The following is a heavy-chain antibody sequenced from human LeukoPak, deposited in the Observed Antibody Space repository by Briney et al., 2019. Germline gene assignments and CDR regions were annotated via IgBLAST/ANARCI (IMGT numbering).Heavy chain of an antibody. J-gene: IGHJ4*02. Sequence: GGSLRLSCAASGFTVSSNYMSWVRQAPGKGLEWVSVIYSGGSTYYADSVKGRFTISRDNSKNTLYLQMNSLRAEDTAVYYCARDRGVVPAAIELDYWGQGTLVTVSS. CDR1: GFTVSSNY. CDR2: IYSGGST. V-gene: IGHV3-53*01. D-gene: IGHD2-2*02. CDR3: ARDRGVVPAAIELDY.